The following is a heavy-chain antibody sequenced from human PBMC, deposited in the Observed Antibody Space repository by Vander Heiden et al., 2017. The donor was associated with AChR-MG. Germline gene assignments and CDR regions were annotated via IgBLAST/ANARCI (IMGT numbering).Heavy chain of an antibody. Sequence: QVQLVQSGAEVKKPGSSVKVSCKASGGTFSNYAVSWLRQAPGQGLEWMGGTIPLFGTRSYAPKFQGRVTVSADESTNIVYMDLSSLSSEDTAVYYCATSGPSTHYDSSGFYYENWFDPWGQGTLVTVSS. CDR3: ATSGPSTHYDSSGFYYENWFDP. V-gene: IGHV1-69*01. CDR2: TIPLFGTR. J-gene: IGHJ5*02. D-gene: IGHD3-22*01. CDR1: GGTFSNYA.